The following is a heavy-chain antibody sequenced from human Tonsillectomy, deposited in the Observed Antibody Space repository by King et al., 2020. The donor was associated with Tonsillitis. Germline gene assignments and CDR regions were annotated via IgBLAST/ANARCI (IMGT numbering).Heavy chain of an antibody. CDR1: GYTFTDYY. D-gene: IGHD1-26*01. CDR2: VDPEDGEI. J-gene: IGHJ4*02. V-gene: IGHV1-69-2*01. CDR3: TRGKRMGPTLNYFDY. Sequence: QLVQSGAEVKKPGATVKLSCKVSGYTFTDYYIHWVQQAPGEGLEWMGLVDPEDGEIIYAEKFQGRVTITADTSTDTAYMEASSLRSEDTAIYYCTRGKRMGPTLNYFDYWGQGTLVTVSS.